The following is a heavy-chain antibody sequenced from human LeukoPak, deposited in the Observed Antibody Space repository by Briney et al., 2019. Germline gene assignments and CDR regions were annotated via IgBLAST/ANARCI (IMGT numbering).Heavy chain of an antibody. CDR2: IGSSGSTI. J-gene: IGHJ4*02. D-gene: IGHD3-16*01. V-gene: IGHV3-11*01. Sequence: GGSLRLSCAASGFTFSDYYMSWIRQAPGKGLEWVSYIGSSGSTIYYADSVKGRFTISRDNAKNSLYLQMNSLRAEDTALYYCAKGPQGVDYVWGSFDYWGQGTLVTVSS. CDR1: GFTFSDYY. CDR3: AKGPQGVDYVWGSFDY.